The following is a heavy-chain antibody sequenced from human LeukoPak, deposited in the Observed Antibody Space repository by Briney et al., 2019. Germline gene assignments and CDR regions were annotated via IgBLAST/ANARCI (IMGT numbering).Heavy chain of an antibody. D-gene: IGHD3-22*01. J-gene: IGHJ4*02. V-gene: IGHV3-11*06. Sequence: GGSLRLSCAASGFTFSSYAMSWIRQAPGKGLEWVSYISSSSSYTNYADSVKGRFTISRDNAKNSLYLQMNSLRAEDTAVYYCASLGYYDSSGSIDYWGQGTLVTVSS. CDR3: ASLGYYDSSGSIDY. CDR1: GFTFSSYA. CDR2: ISSSSSYT.